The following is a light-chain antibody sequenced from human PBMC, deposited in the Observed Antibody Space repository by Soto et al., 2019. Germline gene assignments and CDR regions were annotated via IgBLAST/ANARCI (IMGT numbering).Light chain of an antibody. V-gene: IGKV3-11*01. J-gene: IGKJ2*01. CDR3: QVRSDWPPFKYT. CDR2: ETS. CDR1: QSVDTM. Sequence: EIVLTQSQGTLSVSPGERVTLSCRASQSVDTMVAWYQQQVGRTPRLLIYETSSRATGVPARFSGSGSGTDFTLTISRLEPEDFAIYFCQVRSDWPPFKYTFGQGTKVEVK.